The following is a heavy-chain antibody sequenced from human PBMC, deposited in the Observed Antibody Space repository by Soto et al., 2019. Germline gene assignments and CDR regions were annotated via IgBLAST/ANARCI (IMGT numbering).Heavy chain of an antibody. Sequence: SETLSLTCAVYGGSFSDYFWTWIRQPPGKGLEWIGEINHSGSTNYNPSLKSRVTISVDTSKNQFSLKLSSVTAADTAVYYCASQGGAIYDFWSGTDWGQGTLVTVSS. J-gene: IGHJ4*02. CDR1: GGSFSDYF. CDR3: ASQGGAIYDFWSGTD. V-gene: IGHV4-34*01. CDR2: INHSGST. D-gene: IGHD3-3*01.